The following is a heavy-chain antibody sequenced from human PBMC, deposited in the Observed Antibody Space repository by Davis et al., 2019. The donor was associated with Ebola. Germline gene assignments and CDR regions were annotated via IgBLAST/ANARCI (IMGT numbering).Heavy chain of an antibody. CDR3: ARQGFRILLYVDV. CDR1: GGSISSYY. Sequence: PSETLSLTCTVSGGSISSYYWSWIRQPPGKGLEWIGYIYYSGSTNYNPSLKSRVTISVDTSKNQFSLKLSSVTAADTAVYYCARQGFRILLYVDVWGKGTTVTVSS. J-gene: IGHJ6*03. V-gene: IGHV4-59*01. CDR2: IYYSGST. D-gene: IGHD2-15*01.